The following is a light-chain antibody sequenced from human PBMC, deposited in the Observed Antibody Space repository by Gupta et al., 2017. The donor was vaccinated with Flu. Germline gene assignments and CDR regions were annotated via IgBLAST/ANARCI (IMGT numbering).Light chain of an antibody. CDR1: TSTSGAGSD. CDR3: QSYDYRLSASV. J-gene: IGLJ3*02. V-gene: IGLV1-40*01. Sequence: TIPGTGSTSTSGAGSDVHWYEQLPGTAPKLLIYVNNNRTSGAPDRFSGSKSGTSASLAITGLQAEDEADYYGQSYDYRLSASVFGGGTKLTVL. CDR2: VNN.